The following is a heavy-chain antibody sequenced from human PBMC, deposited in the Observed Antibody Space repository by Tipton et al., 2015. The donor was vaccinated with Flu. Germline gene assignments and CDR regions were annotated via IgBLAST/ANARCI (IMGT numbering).Heavy chain of an antibody. CDR3: ARLPPGSYYDTSGFYRSYFDY. J-gene: IGHJ4*02. D-gene: IGHD3-22*01. V-gene: IGHV5-51*01. CDR2: IYPGDSDT. Sequence: VQLVQSGAEVKKPGESLKISCKGSRYNFRTYWIGWVRQVPGKGLEWVGIIYPGDSDTRYSPSFHGQVTISADKSISTTYLQWNSLKPSDTAMYYCARLPPGSYYDTSGFYRSYFDYWGQGTQVTVSS. CDR1: RYNFRTYW.